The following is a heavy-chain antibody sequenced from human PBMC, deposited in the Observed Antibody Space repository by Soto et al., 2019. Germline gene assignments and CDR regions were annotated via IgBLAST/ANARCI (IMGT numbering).Heavy chain of an antibody. V-gene: IGHV3-23*01. Sequence: VGSLRLSCAASGFTFSSYAMSWVRQARGKGLEWVSSISGSGGSTYYADSVKGRFIISRDNSKSTLYLQMNSLRAEDTAVYYCATGTFNFDSWGQGTLVTVSS. CDR1: GFTFSSYA. CDR2: ISGSGGST. CDR3: ATGTFNFDS. J-gene: IGHJ4*02.